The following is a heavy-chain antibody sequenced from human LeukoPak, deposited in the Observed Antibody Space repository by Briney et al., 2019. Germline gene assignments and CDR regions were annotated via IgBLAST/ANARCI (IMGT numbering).Heavy chain of an antibody. D-gene: IGHD2-21*02. J-gene: IGHJ4*02. Sequence: SETLPLTCTVSGGSISSYYWSWIRQPPGKGLEWIGYIYYSGSTNYNPSLKSRVTISVDTSKNQFSLKLSSVTAADTAVYYCARARVDCGGDCYSFFDYWGQGTLVTVSS. CDR2: IYYSGST. V-gene: IGHV4-59*01. CDR1: GGSISSYY. CDR3: ARARVDCGGDCYSFFDY.